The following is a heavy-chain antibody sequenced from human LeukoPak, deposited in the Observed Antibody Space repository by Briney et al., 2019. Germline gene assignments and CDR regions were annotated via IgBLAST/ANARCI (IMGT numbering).Heavy chain of an antibody. CDR3: ARDIVATTMESY. J-gene: IGHJ4*02. CDR1: GGSISSYY. V-gene: IGHV4-59*12. CDR2: IYYSGST. D-gene: IGHD5-12*01. Sequence: SETLSLTCTVSGGSISSYYRSWIRQPPGKGLEWIGYIYYSGSTNYNPSLKSRVTISVDTSKNQFSLKLSSVTAADTAVYYCARDIVATTMESYWGQGTLVTVSS.